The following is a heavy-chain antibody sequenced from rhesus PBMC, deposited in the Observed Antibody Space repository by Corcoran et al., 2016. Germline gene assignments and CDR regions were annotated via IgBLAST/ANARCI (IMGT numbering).Heavy chain of an antibody. CDR3: ARGDSHYSGLDS. V-gene: IGHV4-160*01. D-gene: IGHD4-23*01. Sequence: QVQLQQWGEGLVKPSETLSLTCAVYGGSISSNYWSWIRQPPGNGLEWIGRIRSGGSTNYNPSLKSRVTISIDTSKNQFSLKLSSVTAADTAVFYCARGDSHYSGLDSWGQGVVVTVSS. J-gene: IGHJ6*01. CDR2: IRSGGST. CDR1: GGSISSNY.